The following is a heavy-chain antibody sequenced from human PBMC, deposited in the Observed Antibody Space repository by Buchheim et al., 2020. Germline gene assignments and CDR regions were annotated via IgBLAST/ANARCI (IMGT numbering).Heavy chain of an antibody. D-gene: IGHD3-3*01. CDR2: IDYSGST. CDR1: GGSISSGGYF. J-gene: IGHJ4*02. V-gene: IGHV4-31*03. CDR3: ARYIFGVIGSSHFDY. Sequence: QVQLQESGPGLVKPSQTLSLTCTVSGGSISSGGYFWGWIRQHPGKGLEWIGHIDYSGSTYYNPSLKSRVTISADTSKYQFSLKLGSVTAADTAVYYCARYIFGVIGSSHFDYWGQGSL.